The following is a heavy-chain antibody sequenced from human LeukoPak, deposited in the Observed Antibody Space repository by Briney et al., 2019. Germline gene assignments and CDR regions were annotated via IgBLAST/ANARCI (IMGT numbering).Heavy chain of an antibody. CDR1: GFTFSDYY. V-gene: IGHV3-11*04. J-gene: IGHJ4*02. D-gene: IGHD3-10*01. CDR3: ARETTITMVRGVNL. Sequence: GGSLRLSCAASGFTFSDYYMSWIRQAPGKGREGVSYISSSGSTIYYADSVKGGFTISRDNAKNSLYLQMNSLRAEDTAVYYCARETTITMVRGVNLWGQGTLVTVSS. CDR2: ISSSGSTI.